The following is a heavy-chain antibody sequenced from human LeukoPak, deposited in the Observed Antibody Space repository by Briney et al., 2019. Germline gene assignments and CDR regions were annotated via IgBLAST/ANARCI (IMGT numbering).Heavy chain of an antibody. CDR2: ISPNSGGT. D-gene: IGHD5-18*01. CDR1: GYTFTGYY. CDR3: ARVQREYNYGNPSPSDY. Sequence: GASVKVSCKASGYTFTGYYMHWVRQAPGQGLEWMGWISPNSGGTNSAQKFQGRVTMTRDTSINTVYMEVRRLRSDDTAVYYCARVQREYNYGNPSPSDYWGQGTLVTVSS. V-gene: IGHV1-2*02. J-gene: IGHJ4*02.